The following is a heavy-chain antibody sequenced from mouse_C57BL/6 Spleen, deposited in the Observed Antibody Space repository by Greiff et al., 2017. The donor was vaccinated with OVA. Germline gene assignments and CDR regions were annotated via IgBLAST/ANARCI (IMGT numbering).Heavy chain of an antibody. CDR2: IDPSDSET. CDR3: ARWGYGNYPYYYAMDY. J-gene: IGHJ4*01. D-gene: IGHD2-10*02. CDR1: GYTFTSYW. V-gene: IGHV1-52*01. Sequence: QVQLQQPGAELVRPGSSVKLSCKASGYTFTSYWMHWVKQRPIQGLEWIGNIDPSDSETHYNQKFKDKATLTVDKSSSTAYMQLSSLTSEDSAVYYCARWGYGNYPYYYAMDYWGQGTSVTVSS.